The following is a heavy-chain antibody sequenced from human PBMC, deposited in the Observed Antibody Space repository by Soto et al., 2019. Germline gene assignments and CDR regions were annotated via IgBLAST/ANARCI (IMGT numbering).Heavy chain of an antibody. V-gene: IGHV3-48*03. D-gene: IGHD2-21*02. Sequence: EVQLVESGGNLVQPGGSLRLSCAASGFTFSSFEMNWVRQAPGKGLEWVSYISRSGSTKYYADSVKGRFTISRDNAKNSLYLQMNSLRAEDTAVYYCATCERDQKWFDPWGQGTLVTVSS. J-gene: IGHJ5*02. CDR3: ATCERDQKWFDP. CDR2: ISRSGSTK. CDR1: GFTFSSFE.